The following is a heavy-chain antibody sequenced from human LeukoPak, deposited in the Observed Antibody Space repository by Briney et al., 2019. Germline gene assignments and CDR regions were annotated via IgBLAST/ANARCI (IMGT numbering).Heavy chain of an antibody. J-gene: IGHJ4*02. CDR3: ARLWGNWNYGDY. Sequence: GGSLRLSCAASGFTVSSNYMSWVRQAPGKGLEWVSVIYSGGSTYYADSVKGRFTISRHNSKNTLYLQMNSLRAEDTAVYYCARLWGNWNYGDYWGREPWSPSPQ. V-gene: IGHV3-53*04. CDR1: GFTVSSNY. D-gene: IGHD1-7*01. CDR2: IYSGGST.